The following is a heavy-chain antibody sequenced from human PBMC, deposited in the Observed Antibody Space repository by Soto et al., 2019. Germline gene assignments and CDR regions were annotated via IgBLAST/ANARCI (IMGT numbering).Heavy chain of an antibody. D-gene: IGHD2-2*01. CDR1: GFTFDDYA. J-gene: IGHJ4*02. CDR3: AKDKKVVPADPYSDY. CDR2: ISWNSGSI. V-gene: IGHV3-9*01. Sequence: EVQLVESGGGLVQPGRSLRLSCAASGFTFDDYAMHWVRQAPGKGLEWVSGISWNSGSIGYADSVKGRFTISRDNAKNSLYLQMNSLRDEDTALYYCAKDKKVVPADPYSDYWGQGTLVTVSS.